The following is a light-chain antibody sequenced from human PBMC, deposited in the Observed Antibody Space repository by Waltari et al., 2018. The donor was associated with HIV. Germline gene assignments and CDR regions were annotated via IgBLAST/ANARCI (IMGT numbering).Light chain of an antibody. CDR2: SNN. Sequence: QSVLTQPPSASGTPGQRVTISCSGSNSNVGPNTVHWYQQIPGTAPKLLIYSNNQRPSGVPDRFSGSKSGASASLAISGLQSEDEADYFCAAWDDSLNGHVVFGGGTKLTVL. CDR3: AAWDDSLNGHVV. V-gene: IGLV1-44*01. J-gene: IGLJ2*01. CDR1: NSNVGPNT.